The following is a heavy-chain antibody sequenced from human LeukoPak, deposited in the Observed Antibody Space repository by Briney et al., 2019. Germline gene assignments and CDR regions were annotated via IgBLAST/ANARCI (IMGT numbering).Heavy chain of an antibody. D-gene: IGHD1-26*01. CDR2: IYYNGST. V-gene: IGHV4-39*01. Sequence: SETLSLTCTVSGGSISSSSYYWGWIRQPPGKGLEWIGRIYYNGSTYYNPSLKSRVTISVDTSKNQFSLKLSAVTAADTPVYYCARHRKVGARHRAVGAFDIWGQGTMVTVSS. CDR3: ARHRKVGARHRAVGAFDI. J-gene: IGHJ3*02. CDR1: GGSISSSSYY.